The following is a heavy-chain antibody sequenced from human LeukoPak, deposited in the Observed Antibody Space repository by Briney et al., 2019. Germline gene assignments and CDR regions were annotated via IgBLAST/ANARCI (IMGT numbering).Heavy chain of an antibody. V-gene: IGHV3-21*01. CDR3: ARDGRGYCSSTSCYPFDY. CDR1: GFTFSSYS. Sequence: GGSLRLSCAASGFTFSSYSMNWVRQAPGKGLEWVSSISSSSSYIYYADSVKGRFTISRDNAKNSLYLQMNRLRAEDTAVYYCARDGRGYCSSTSCYPFDYWGQGTLVTVSS. J-gene: IGHJ4*02. D-gene: IGHD2-2*01. CDR2: ISSSSSYI.